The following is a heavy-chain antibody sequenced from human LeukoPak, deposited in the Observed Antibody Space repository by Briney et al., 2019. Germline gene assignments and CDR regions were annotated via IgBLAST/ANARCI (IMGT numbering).Heavy chain of an antibody. V-gene: IGHV3-23*01. CDR1: GFTFSSYW. J-gene: IGHJ4*02. CDR2: ISGSGGST. CDR3: AKDPTVVPGYFDY. D-gene: IGHD4-23*01. Sequence: GGSLRLSCAASGFTFSSYWMSWVRQAPGKGLEWVSAISGSGGSTYYADSVKGRFTISRDNSKNTLYLQMNSLRAEDTAVYYCAKDPTVVPGYFDYWGQGTLVTVSS.